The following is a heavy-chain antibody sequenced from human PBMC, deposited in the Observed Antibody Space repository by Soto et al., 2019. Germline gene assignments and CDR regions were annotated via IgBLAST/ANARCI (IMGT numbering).Heavy chain of an antibody. CDR3: ARVSRGLRVGVVLAGLLDL. CDR2: IYYSGIT. D-gene: IGHD2-15*01. J-gene: IGHJ5*02. Sequence: QVQLQESGPGLVKPSETLSLTCTVSGGSITSHYWSWIRQTPGKGLEWIGYIYYSGITKYNPSLRSRVSISVDTSNNPLSLKLTSVTAVDAAVYYCARVSRGLRVGVVLAGLLDLWGQGTLVTVSS. CDR1: GGSITSHY. V-gene: IGHV4-59*11.